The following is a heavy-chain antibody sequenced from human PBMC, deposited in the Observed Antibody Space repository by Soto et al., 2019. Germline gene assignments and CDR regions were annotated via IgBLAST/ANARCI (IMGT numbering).Heavy chain of an antibody. D-gene: IGHD2-2*01. CDR2: TYYRSKWYN. V-gene: IGHV6-1*01. CDR1: GDSVSSNSAA. Sequence: SQTLSLTCAISGDSVSSNSAAWNWIRQSPSRGLEWLGRTYYRSKWYNDYAVSVKSRITINPDTSKNQFSLQLNSVTPEDTAVYYCARGLIGIVVVPAAMRPSDYWGQGTLVTVSS. CDR3: ARGLIGIVVVPAAMRPSDY. J-gene: IGHJ4*02.